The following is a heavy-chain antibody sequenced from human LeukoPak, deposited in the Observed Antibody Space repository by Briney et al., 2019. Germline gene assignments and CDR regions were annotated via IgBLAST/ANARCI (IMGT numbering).Heavy chain of an antibody. CDR1: GYTFSNYW. D-gene: IGHD3-22*01. J-gene: IGHJ4*02. CDR3: ARHPFLYDSSGYYFDY. CDR2: IYPGEYDI. V-gene: IGHV5-51*01. Sequence: GESLKISCKGSGYTFSNYWIGWVRQMPGKGLEWMGIIYPGEYDIRYSPSFQGQVTISADKSINTAYLQWSSLKASDTAMYYCARHPFLYDSSGYYFDYWGQGTLVTVSS.